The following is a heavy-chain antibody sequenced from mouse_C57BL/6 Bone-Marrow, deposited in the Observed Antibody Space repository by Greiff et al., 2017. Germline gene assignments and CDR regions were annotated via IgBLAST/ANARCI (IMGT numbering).Heavy chain of an antibody. Sequence: EVKLVESGGGLVQPKGSLKLSCAASGFTFNTYAMHWVRQAPGKGLEWVARIRSKSSNYATYYADSVKDRFTISRDDSQSMLYLQMNNLKTEDTAMYYCVRGATTVVPWYFDVWGTGTTVTVSS. D-gene: IGHD1-1*01. J-gene: IGHJ1*03. CDR3: VRGATTVVPWYFDV. CDR1: GFTFNTYA. V-gene: IGHV10-3*01. CDR2: IRSKSSNYAT.